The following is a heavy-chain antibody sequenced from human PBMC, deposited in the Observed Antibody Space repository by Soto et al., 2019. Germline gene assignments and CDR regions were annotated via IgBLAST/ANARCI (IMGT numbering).Heavy chain of an antibody. CDR3: ARAATMVRGAPNWFDP. Sequence: SETLSLTCAVYGGSFSGYYWSWIRQHPGKGLEWIGYIYYSGSTYYNPSLKSRVTISVDTSKNQFSLKLSSVTAADTAVYYCARAATMVRGAPNWFDPWGQGTLVTVSS. J-gene: IGHJ5*02. CDR1: GGSFSGYY. CDR2: IYYSGST. D-gene: IGHD3-10*01. V-gene: IGHV4-31*11.